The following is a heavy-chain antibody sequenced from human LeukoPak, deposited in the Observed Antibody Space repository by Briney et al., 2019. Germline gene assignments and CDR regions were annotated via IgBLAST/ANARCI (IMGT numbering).Heavy chain of an antibody. J-gene: IGHJ4*02. CDR1: GFTFSSYW. CDR2: IKQDGSEK. V-gene: IGHV3-7*01. Sequence: GGSLRLSCAASGFTFSSYWMSWVRQAPGKGLEWVANIKQDGSEKYYVDSVKGRFTISRDNAKSSLYLQMNSLRAEDTAVYYCARDQDYYDSSGEFDYWGQGTLVTVSS. CDR3: ARDQDYYDSSGEFDY. D-gene: IGHD3-22*01.